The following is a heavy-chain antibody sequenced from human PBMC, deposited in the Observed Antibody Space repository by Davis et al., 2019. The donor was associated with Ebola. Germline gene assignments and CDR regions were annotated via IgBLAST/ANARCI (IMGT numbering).Heavy chain of an antibody. J-gene: IGHJ6*02. CDR3: ARGGGDCGTAICSGPSSRHYGMNV. CDR2: IAPWNGAT. D-gene: IGHD2-21*01. CDR1: GYTFTGNY. Sequence: ASVKVSCKASGYTFTGNYMHWVRQAPGQGLEWVGWIAPWNGATRYSERFQGWVTLTRDTSVNTAYMELSRLTSDDTALYYCARGGGDCGTAICSGPSSRHYGMNVWGQGTTVTVSS. V-gene: IGHV1-2*04.